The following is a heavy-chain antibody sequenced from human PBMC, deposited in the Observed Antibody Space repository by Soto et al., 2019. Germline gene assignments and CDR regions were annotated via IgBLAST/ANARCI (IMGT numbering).Heavy chain of an antibody. Sequence: EVQLVESGGGLVQPGGSLRLSCAASGFTFSSYWMSWVRQAPGKGLEWVANIKQDGSEKYYVDSVKGRFTISRDNAKNSLYLQMNSLRAEDTAVYYCARDLYYGDHTRYYGMDVWGQGTTVTVSS. CDR3: ARDLYYGDHTRYYGMDV. D-gene: IGHD4-17*01. V-gene: IGHV3-7*01. J-gene: IGHJ6*02. CDR1: GFTFSSYW. CDR2: IKQDGSEK.